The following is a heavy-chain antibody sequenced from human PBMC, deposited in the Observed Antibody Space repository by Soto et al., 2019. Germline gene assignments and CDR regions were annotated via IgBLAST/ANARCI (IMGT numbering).Heavy chain of an antibody. Sequence: QLQLQESGSGLVKPSQTLSLTCAVSGGSISSGGYSWSWIRQPPGKGLEWIGYIYHSGSTYYNPSLKSRVTISVDRSENQFSLKLSSVTAADTAVYYCASIVGARGDAFDIWGQGTMVTVSS. CDR2: IYHSGST. CDR3: ASIVGARGDAFDI. J-gene: IGHJ3*02. V-gene: IGHV4-30-2*01. CDR1: GGSISSGGYS. D-gene: IGHD1-26*01.